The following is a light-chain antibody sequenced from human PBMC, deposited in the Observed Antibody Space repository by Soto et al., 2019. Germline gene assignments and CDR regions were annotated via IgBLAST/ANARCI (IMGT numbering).Light chain of an antibody. V-gene: IGKV3-20*01. CDR1: QSVSSSY. CDR2: GAS. CDR3: QQYDTSPRT. Sequence: EIVLTQSPGTLSLSPGERATLSCRASQSVSSSYLAWYQHKPGQAPRLLIYGASSRATGIPDRFSGSGSGTGFTLTISRLEPEAFAVYYCQQYDTSPRTFGQGTKVEIK. J-gene: IGKJ1*01.